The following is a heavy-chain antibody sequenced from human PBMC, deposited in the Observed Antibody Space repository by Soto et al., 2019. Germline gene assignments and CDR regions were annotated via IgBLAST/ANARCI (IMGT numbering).Heavy chain of an antibody. CDR3: ARRPRGVYGMDV. J-gene: IGHJ6*02. V-gene: IGHV4-59*01. CDR2: IYYSGST. D-gene: IGHD3-10*01. Sequence: QVQLQESGPGLVKPSETLSLTCTVSGGSISSYYWSWIRQPPGKGLEWIGYIYYSGSTNYNPSLKSRVTISVDTSKNQFSLKLSSVTAADTAVYYCARRPRGVYGMDVWGQGTTVTVSS. CDR1: GGSISSYY.